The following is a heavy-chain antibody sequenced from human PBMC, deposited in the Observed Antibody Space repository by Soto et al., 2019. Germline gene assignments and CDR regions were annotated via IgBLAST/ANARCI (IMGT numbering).Heavy chain of an antibody. V-gene: IGHV3-30*18. D-gene: IGHD6-6*01. CDR2: ISYDGSNK. Sequence: PGLPLRLSCAGSGLSFSSYGVHRVRQAPKKGLEWVAVISYDGSNKYYADSVKGRFTISRDNSKNTLYLQMNSLRAEDTAVYYFAKDIAYSSSTNYYYGMDVWGQGTTVTVSS. J-gene: IGHJ6*02. CDR3: AKDIAYSSSTNYYYGMDV. CDR1: GLSFSSYG.